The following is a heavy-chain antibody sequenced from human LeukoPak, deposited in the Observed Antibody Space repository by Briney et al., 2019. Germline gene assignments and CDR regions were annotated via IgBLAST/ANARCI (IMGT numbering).Heavy chain of an antibody. D-gene: IGHD3-16*01. CDR2: ISSSSGTI. Sequence: GGSLRLSCTASGFTFNTYSMNWVRQAPGKGLEWVSYISSSSGTIYYADSVKGRFIISRDNAKNTLYLQLNSLNAEDTAVYYCPKALSYAYVWTEVSWGQGALVTVSS. J-gene: IGHJ5*02. V-gene: IGHV3-48*04. CDR3: PKALSYAYVWTEVS. CDR1: GFTFNTYS.